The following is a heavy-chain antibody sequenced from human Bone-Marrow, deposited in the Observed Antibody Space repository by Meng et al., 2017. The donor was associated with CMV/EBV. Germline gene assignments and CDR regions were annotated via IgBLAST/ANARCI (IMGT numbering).Heavy chain of an antibody. CDR2: IKSKTDGGTT. CDR3: TTDLFTIFGLVIMDDAFDI. CDR1: GFTFSNAW. D-gene: IGHD3-3*01. Sequence: GESLKISCAASGFTFSNAWMSWVRQAPGKGLEWVGRIKSKTDGGTTDYAAPVKGRFAISRDDSKNTLYLQMNSLKTEDTAVYYCTTDLFTIFGLVIMDDAFDIWGQGTMVTVSS. J-gene: IGHJ3*02. V-gene: IGHV3-15*01.